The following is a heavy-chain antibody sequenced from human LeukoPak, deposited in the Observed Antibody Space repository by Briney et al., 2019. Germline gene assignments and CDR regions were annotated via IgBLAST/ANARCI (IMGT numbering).Heavy chain of an antibody. CDR2: IYHSGST. D-gene: IGHD3-22*01. CDR3: ASDYYDSSGYYWYFDL. Sequence: PSETLSLTCAVSGYSISSGYYWGWIRQPPGKGLEWIGSIYHSGSTYYNPSLKSRVTISVDTSKNQFSLKLSSVTAADTAVYCCASDYYDSSGYYWYFDLWGRGTLVTVSS. CDR1: GYSISSGYY. J-gene: IGHJ2*01. V-gene: IGHV4-38-2*01.